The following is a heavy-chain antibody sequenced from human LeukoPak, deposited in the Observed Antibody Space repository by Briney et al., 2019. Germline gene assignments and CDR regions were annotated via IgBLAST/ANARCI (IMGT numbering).Heavy chain of an antibody. CDR2: INHSGST. J-gene: IGHJ5*02. CDR3: ARVAEMATSPYSWFDP. D-gene: IGHD5-24*01. CDR1: GGSFSGYY. Sequence: SETLSLTCAVYGGSFSGYYWSWIGQPPGKGLEWIGEINHSGSTNYNPSLKSRVTISVDTSKNQFSLKLSSVTAADTAVYYCARVAEMATSPYSWFDPWGQGTLVTVSS. V-gene: IGHV4-34*01.